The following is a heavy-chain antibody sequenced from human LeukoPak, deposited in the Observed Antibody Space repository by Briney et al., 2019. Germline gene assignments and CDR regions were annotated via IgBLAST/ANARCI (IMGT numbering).Heavy chain of an antibody. D-gene: IGHD6-19*01. CDR3: ARANGSGWYWFDP. CDR1: GFTFSSYS. CDR2: ISSSSSTI. V-gene: IGHV3-48*04. Sequence: GGSLRLSCAASGFTFSSYSMNWVRQAPGKGLEWVSYISSSSSTIYYADSVKGRFTISRDNAKNSLYLQMNSLRAEDTAVYYCARANGSGWYWFDPWGQGTLVTVSS. J-gene: IGHJ5*02.